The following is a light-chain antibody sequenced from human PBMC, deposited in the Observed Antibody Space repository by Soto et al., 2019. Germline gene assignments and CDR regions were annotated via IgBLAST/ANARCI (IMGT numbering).Light chain of an antibody. CDR2: AAS. CDR3: KQSYSTPQT. Sequence: DIQMTQSPSSLSASVGDRVTITCRASQSISSYLNWYQQKPGKAPTLLIYAASSLQSGVPSKLSGRGSGTDFTLNIRILQPADFATYYCKQSYSTPQTFGQGTKVEIK. V-gene: IGKV1-39*01. J-gene: IGKJ1*01. CDR1: QSISSY.